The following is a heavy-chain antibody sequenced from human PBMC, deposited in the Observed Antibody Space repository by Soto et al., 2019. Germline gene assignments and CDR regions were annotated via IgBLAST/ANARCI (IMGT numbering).Heavy chain of an antibody. CDR1: VFTFRTYA. Sequence: PGGALLVSCVAPVFTFRTYAMPWVGQAPGKGLEWVALISYDGSIKVYADSVKGRFTVSRDNSKNTLYLQMTSLRKEDTALFYCARDRVATTVAYYYGMDVWGHGTTVTVSS. J-gene: IGHJ6*02. V-gene: IGHV3-30-3*01. CDR3: ARDRVATTVAYYYGMDV. CDR2: ISYDGSIK. D-gene: IGHD1-1*01.